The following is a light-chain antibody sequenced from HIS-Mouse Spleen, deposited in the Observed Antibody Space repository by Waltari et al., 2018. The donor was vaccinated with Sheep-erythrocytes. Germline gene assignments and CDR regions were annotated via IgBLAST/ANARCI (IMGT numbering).Light chain of an antibody. J-gene: IGLJ1*01. Sequence: QSALTQPRSVSVSPGQSVTISCTGTSSDVGGYNYVSWYQQHPGKAPKLMLYDVSKRPSGVPDRFSGSKSGNTASLTISGLQAEDEADYYCCSYAGSYNHVFATGTKVTVL. CDR2: DVS. V-gene: IGLV2-11*01. CDR1: SSDVGGYNY. CDR3: CSYAGSYNHV.